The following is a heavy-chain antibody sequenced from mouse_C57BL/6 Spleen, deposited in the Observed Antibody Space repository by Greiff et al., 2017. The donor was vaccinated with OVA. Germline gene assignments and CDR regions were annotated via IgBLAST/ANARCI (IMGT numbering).Heavy chain of an antibody. Sequence: VQLQQSGAELVRPGASVKLSCKASGYTFTDYYINWVKQRPGQGLEWIARIYPGSGNTYYNEKFKGKATLTAEKSSSTAYMQLSSLTSEDSAVYFCARSKSNPFDYWGQGTTLTVSS. J-gene: IGHJ2*01. CDR3: ARSKSNPFDY. CDR2: IYPGSGNT. V-gene: IGHV1-76*01. D-gene: IGHD2-5*01. CDR1: GYTFTDYY.